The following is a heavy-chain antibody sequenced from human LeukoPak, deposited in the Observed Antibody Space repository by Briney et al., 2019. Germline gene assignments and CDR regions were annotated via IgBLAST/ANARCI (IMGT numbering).Heavy chain of an antibody. CDR3: ARDREGCYYDSSGYYGY. Sequence: ASVKVSCKASGYTFTGYYMHWVRQAPGQGLEWMGWINPNSGGTNYAQKFQGRVTMTRDTSISTAYMELSRLRSDDTAVYYCARDREGCYYDSSGYYGYWGQGTLVTVSS. D-gene: IGHD3-22*01. CDR1: GYTFTGYY. J-gene: IGHJ4*02. CDR2: INPNSGGT. V-gene: IGHV1-2*02.